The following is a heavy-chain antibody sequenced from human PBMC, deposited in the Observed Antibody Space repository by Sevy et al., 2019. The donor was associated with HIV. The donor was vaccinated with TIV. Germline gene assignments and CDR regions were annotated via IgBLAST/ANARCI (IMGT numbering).Heavy chain of an antibody. CDR1: SGSLGNYY. CDR2: IYYSGNT. V-gene: IGHV4-59*08. CDR3: ARRAFLGDYFES. Sequence: SETLSLTCSVSSGSLGNYYWYWIRQTPGKGLEWLGLIYYSGNTNYNPSLKSRVTMSIDTSRNQFSLRLDSLTAADTAVSYCARRAFLGDYFESWGPGILVTVSS. J-gene: IGHJ4*03. D-gene: IGHD3-16*01.